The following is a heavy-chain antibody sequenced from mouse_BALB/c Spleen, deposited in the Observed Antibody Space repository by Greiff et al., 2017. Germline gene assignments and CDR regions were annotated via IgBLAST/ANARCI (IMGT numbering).Heavy chain of an antibody. V-gene: IGHV5-6-3*01. Sequence: VESGGGLVQPGGSLKLSCAASGFTFSSYGMSWVRQTPDKRLELVATINSNGGSTYYPDSVKGRFTISRDNAKNTLYLQMSSLKSEDTAMYYCARDGYPAYWGQGTLVTVSA. CDR3: ARDGYPAY. CDR2: INSNGGST. J-gene: IGHJ3*01. D-gene: IGHD2-2*01. CDR1: GFTFSSYG.